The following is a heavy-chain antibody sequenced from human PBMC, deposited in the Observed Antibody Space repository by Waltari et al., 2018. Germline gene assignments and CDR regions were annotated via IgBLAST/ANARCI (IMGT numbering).Heavy chain of an antibody. D-gene: IGHD3-10*01. Sequence: QVQLVQSGGEVRRPGASVTVSCKAPGYIFTRYGISWVRQAPGQGLEWMGWVSGYDDTTHLEHNFQGRVTMSTDTFTSTVYMDLRSLRSDDTAVYYCARDYYYGSGSSWSDVFDIWGQGTMVTVSS. CDR1: GYIFTRYG. CDR3: ARDYYYGSGSSWSDVFDI. V-gene: IGHV1-18*01. J-gene: IGHJ3*02. CDR2: VSGYDDTT.